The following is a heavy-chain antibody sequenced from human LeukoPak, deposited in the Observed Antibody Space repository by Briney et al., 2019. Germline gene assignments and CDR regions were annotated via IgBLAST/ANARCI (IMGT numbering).Heavy chain of an antibody. D-gene: IGHD4-17*01. CDR3: ARQSVSGAAFDP. J-gene: IGHJ5*02. Sequence: GESLKISCKGSGYNFSSYWIGWVRQMPGKGLEWMGIIYPSDSDTRYSPSFQGQVTISVDKSINTAYLQWSSLKASDTAIYYCARQSVSGAAFDPWGQGTLVTVSS. V-gene: IGHV5-51*01. CDR2: IYPSDSDT. CDR1: GYNFSSYW.